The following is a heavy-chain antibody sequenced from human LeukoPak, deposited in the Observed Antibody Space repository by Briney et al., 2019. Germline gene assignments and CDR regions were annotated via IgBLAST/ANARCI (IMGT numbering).Heavy chain of an antibody. CDR2: IIPIFGTA. CDR3: ARGLRSSCQNRYFDL. J-gene: IGHJ2*01. CDR1: GGTFSSYA. D-gene: IGHD6-13*01. Sequence: GSSVKVSCKASGGTFSSYAISWVRQAPGQGLEWMGGIIPIFGTANYAQKFQGRVTITADKSTSTAYMELSSLRSEDTAVYYCARGLRSSCQNRYFDLWGRGTLVTVSS. V-gene: IGHV1-69*06.